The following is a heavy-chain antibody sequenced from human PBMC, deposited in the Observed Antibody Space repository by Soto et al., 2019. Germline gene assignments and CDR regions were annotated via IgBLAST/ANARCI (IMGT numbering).Heavy chain of an antibody. CDR1: GYNFNNFL. D-gene: IGHD3-22*01. Sequence: QVKLVQSGPEVKKPGASVMVSCQASGYNFNNFLISWVRQAPGQGPEWVGWISADNGDTNYGQKFLGRVTMTTDTSTSSAYMDLRSLRADDTAVYYWAIVYYDSSGFYHEDHWGQGTLISVSS. J-gene: IGHJ1*01. V-gene: IGHV1-18*01. CDR2: ISADNGDT. CDR3: AIVYYDSSGFYHEDH.